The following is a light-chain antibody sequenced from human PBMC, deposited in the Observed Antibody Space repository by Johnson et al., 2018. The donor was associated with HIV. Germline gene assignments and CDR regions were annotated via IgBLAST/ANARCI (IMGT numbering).Light chain of an antibody. CDR1: YSNIGNNY. CDR2: ETT. CDR3: GTWDSSLGGV. Sequence: QSVLTQPPSVSAAPGQKVTISCSGSYSNIGNNYVSWYQQLPGTAPKLLIYETTKRPSGIPDRFSGSKSGTSATLGITGLQTGDEADYYCGTWDSSLGGVFGTGTKVTVL. V-gene: IGLV1-51*02. J-gene: IGLJ1*01.